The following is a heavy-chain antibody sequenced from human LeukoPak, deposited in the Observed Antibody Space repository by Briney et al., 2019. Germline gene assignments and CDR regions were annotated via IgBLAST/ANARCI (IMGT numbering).Heavy chain of an antibody. CDR2: ISPGGGTT. CDR3: AADYAPAAN. J-gene: IGHJ4*02. V-gene: IGHV3-23*01. D-gene: IGHD2-2*01. Sequence: GGSLRLSCAVSGFAFGSEAMSWVRQSPARGLEWVASISPGGGTTYYADYVKGRFTISRDNSKNSLFVQMNSLRAEDTAVYYCAADYAPAANWGQGTLVTVSS. CDR1: GFAFGSEA.